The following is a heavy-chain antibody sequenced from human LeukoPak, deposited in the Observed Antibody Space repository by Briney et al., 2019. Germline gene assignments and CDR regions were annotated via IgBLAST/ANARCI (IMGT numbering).Heavy chain of an antibody. D-gene: IGHD2-2*01. CDR2: IYPGDSDT. J-gene: IGHJ4*02. V-gene: IGHV5-51*01. CDR3: ARQYCSSTSCFFDY. CDR1: GYSFTSYW. Sequence: GESLKISCKGSGYSFTSYWIGWVRQMPGKGLEWMGIIYPGDSDTRYSPSFQGRVTISVDKSISTAYLQWSSLKASDTAMYYCARQYCSSTSCFFDYWGQGTLVTVSS.